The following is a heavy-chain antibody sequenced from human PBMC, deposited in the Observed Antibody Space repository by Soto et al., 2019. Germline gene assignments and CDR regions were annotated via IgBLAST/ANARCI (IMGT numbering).Heavy chain of an antibody. CDR2: IKSKTDGGTT. J-gene: IGHJ6*02. CDR1: GFTFSNAW. CDR3: TTESDFWSGYNAYYYYYGMDV. D-gene: IGHD3-3*01. V-gene: IGHV3-15*07. Sequence: VQLVESGGGLVKPGGSLRLSCAASGFTFSNAWMNWVRQAPGKGLEWVGRIKSKTDGGTTDYAAPVKGRFTISRDDSKNTLYLQMNSLKTEDTAVYYCTTESDFWSGYNAYYYYYGMDVWGQGTTVTVSS.